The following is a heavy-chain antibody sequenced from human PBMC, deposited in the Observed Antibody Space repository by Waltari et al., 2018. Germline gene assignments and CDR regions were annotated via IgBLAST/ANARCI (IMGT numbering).Heavy chain of an antibody. CDR2: IDNGDGSGT. Sequence: EVQLVESGGGLVQAVGYLRLYCDASGFIFRSYWLHWVRHGPGKGMEWVSRIDNGDGSGTSYADAVKGRFTISRDNAKNTLYLQMNSRRAEDTGVYYCARDHYYSKDVWGTGTTVTVSS. V-gene: IGHV3-74*01. J-gene: IGHJ6*04. CDR3: ARDHYYSKDV. CDR1: GFIFRSYW.